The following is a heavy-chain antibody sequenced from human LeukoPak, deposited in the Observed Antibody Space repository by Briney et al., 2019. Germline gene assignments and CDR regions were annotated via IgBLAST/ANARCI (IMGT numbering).Heavy chain of an antibody. CDR2: ITPIFGTA. V-gene: IGHV1-69*13. J-gene: IGHJ4*02. Sequence: SVKVSCKASGGTFRSNAISWVRQAPGQGLEWMGGITPIFGTANYAQKSQGRVTITAVESMSTAYMELSSLRSEDTAVYYCARGWLAETMVVTPYNYWGQGTLVTVSS. D-gene: IGHD2-21*02. CDR1: GGTFRSNA. CDR3: ARGWLAETMVVTPYNY.